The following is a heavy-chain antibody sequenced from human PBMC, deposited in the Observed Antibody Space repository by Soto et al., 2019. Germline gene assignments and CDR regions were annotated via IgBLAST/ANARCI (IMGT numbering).Heavy chain of an antibody. CDR1: GGSISSGDYY. D-gene: IGHD2-15*01. V-gene: IGHV4-30-4*01. J-gene: IGHJ5*02. CDR2: IYYSGST. CDR3: ARRIEFDWFDP. Sequence: SETLSLTCTVSGGSISSGDYYWSWIRQPPGKGLEWIGYIYYSGSTYYNPSLKSRVTVSVDTSKNQFSLKLSSVTAADTAVYYCARRIEFDWFDPWGQGTLVTVSS.